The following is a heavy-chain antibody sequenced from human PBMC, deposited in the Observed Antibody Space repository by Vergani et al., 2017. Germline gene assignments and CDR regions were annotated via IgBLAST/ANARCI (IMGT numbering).Heavy chain of an antibody. D-gene: IGHD3-3*01. Sequence: QITLKESGPTLVKPTQTLTLTCTFSGFSLSTSGVGVGWIRQPPGKALEWLALIYWDDEKRYIPSLKSRLTITKDTSKNQVVLTITNMDPGDTATYYCAHSDFWSGFNYFDYWGQGTLVTVSS. CDR2: IYWDDEK. V-gene: IGHV2-5*02. CDR1: GFSLSTSGVG. J-gene: IGHJ4*02. CDR3: AHSDFWSGFNYFDY.